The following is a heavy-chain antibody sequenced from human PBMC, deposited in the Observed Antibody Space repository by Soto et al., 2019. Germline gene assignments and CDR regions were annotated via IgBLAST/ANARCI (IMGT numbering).Heavy chain of an antibody. V-gene: IGHV1-69*13. D-gene: IGHD2-2*02. CDR1: GGTFSGYA. J-gene: IGHJ4*02. Sequence: SVKVSCRASGGTFSGYAISWVRQAPGQGLEWMGEIIPMFGTSNYAQKFQGRVTITADESTSTAYMELSSLRSEDTAVYYCARGSCSSTSCYKEYYFDLWGQGTLVTVAS. CDR3: ARGSCSSTSCYKEYYFDL. CDR2: IIPMFGTS.